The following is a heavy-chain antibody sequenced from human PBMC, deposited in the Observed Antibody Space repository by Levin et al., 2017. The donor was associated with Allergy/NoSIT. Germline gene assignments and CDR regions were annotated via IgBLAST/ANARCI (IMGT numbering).Heavy chain of an antibody. CDR2: IDGDGSSQ. V-gene: IGHV3-7*01. Sequence: KGLEWVANIDGDGSSQYYVDSVKGRFIISRDNAKNSLYLQMNSLTADDTAVYFCAKDYSWSVDVWGQGTTVTVSS. CDR3: AKDYSWSVDV. J-gene: IGHJ6*02. D-gene: IGHD2-15*01.